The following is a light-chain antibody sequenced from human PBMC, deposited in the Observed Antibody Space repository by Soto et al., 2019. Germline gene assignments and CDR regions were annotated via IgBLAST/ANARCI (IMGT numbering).Light chain of an antibody. CDR2: DAS. V-gene: IGKV3-20*01. Sequence: EIVLTQSPGTLSLSPGERVTLSCRASQSVINSYLAWYQQKPGQAPRLLIYDASTRATGIPDRFSGSGSGTDFTLTISRLEPEDFAVYYCQQYGRSPGLLTFGPGTKVDIK. CDR3: QQYGRSPGLLT. CDR1: QSVINSY. J-gene: IGKJ3*01.